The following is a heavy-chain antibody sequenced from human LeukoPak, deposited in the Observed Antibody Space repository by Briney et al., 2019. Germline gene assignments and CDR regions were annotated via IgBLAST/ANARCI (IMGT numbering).Heavy chain of an antibody. V-gene: IGHV3-21*04. D-gene: IGHD6-13*01. CDR3: ARRGTWYDMDS. CDR2: ISSSTSYI. Sequence: GGSLRLSCAASGFTFSSYSMNWIRQAPGKGLEWVSSISSSTSYIYYADSVKGRFTISKDNAKNSLYLQMNSLRAEDTALYHCARRGTWYDMDSWGQGTLVTVSS. J-gene: IGHJ4*02. CDR1: GFTFSSYS.